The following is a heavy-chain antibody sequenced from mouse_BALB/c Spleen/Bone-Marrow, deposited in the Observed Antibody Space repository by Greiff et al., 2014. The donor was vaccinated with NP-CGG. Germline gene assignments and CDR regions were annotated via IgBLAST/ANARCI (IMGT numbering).Heavy chain of an antibody. J-gene: IGHJ3*01. CDR3: ARLITTGGFAY. Sequence: VQLQQSGAELLKPGASVKIFCKAPGYTFSTYWIEWVKQRPGHGLEWIGEILPGSGTTNYNEKFKGKATFTADTSPNTAYMQLSGLTSEDSAVYYCARLITTGGFAYWGQGTLVTVSA. CDR2: ILPGSGTT. D-gene: IGHD2-4*01. CDR1: GYTFSTYW. V-gene: IGHV1-9*01.